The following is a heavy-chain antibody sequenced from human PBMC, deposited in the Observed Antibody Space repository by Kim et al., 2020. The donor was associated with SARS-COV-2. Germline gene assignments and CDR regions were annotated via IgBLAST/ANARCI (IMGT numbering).Heavy chain of an antibody. CDR1: GGSISSSNW. CDR2: IYHSGST. D-gene: IGHD4-4*01. CDR3: ARYGVYSNYGMDV. Sequence: SETLSLTCAVSGGSISSSNWWSWVRQPPGKGLEWIGEIYHSGSTNYNPSLKSRVTISVDKSKNKFSLKLSSVTAADTAVYYCARYGVYSNYGMDVWGQGTTVTVSS. V-gene: IGHV4-4*02. J-gene: IGHJ6*02.